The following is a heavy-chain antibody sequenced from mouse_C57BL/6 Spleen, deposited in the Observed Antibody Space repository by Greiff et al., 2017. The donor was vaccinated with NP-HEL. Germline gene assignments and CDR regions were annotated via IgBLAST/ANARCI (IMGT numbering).Heavy chain of an antibody. CDR3: ARSYSNYFDY. Sequence: VQLQQPGAELAKPGASVKLSCKASGYTFTSYWMHWVKQRPGLGLEWIGMIHPNSGSTNYNEKFKGKATLTVDKSSSTAYMQLSSLTSEDSAVYYCARSYSNYFDYWGQGTTLTVSS. D-gene: IGHD2-5*01. V-gene: IGHV1-64*01. J-gene: IGHJ2*01. CDR2: IHPNSGST. CDR1: GYTFTSYW.